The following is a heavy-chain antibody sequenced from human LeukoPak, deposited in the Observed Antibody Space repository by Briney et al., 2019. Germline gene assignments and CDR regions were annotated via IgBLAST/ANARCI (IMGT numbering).Heavy chain of an antibody. D-gene: IGHD6-19*01. J-gene: IGHJ4*02. CDR3: AKDVLAVAEQVDY. CDR2: IRYDGSNK. CDR1: GFTFSSYG. V-gene: IGHV3-30*02. Sequence: GGSLRLSCAASGFTFSSYGMHWVRQAPGKGLVWVAFIRYDGSNKYYADSVKGRFTISRDNSKNTLYLQMNSLRAGDTAVYYCAKDVLAVAEQVDYWGQGTLVTVSS.